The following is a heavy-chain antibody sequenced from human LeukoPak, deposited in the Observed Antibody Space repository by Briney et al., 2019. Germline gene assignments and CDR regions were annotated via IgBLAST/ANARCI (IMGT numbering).Heavy chain of an antibody. V-gene: IGHV4-38-2*02. D-gene: IGHD1-20*01. CDR1: GYSISSGYY. Sequence: SETLSLTCTVSGYSISSGYYWGWIRQPPGKGLEWIGSIYHSGSTYYNPSLKSRVTISVDTSKNQFFLKLSSVTAADTAVYYCAREKGYYNWNAGNWFDPWGQGTLVTVSS. CDR3: AREKGYYNWNAGNWFDP. CDR2: IYHSGST. J-gene: IGHJ5*02.